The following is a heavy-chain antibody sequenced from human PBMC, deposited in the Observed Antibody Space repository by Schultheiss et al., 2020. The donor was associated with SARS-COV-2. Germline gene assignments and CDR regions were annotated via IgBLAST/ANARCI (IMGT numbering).Heavy chain of an antibody. J-gene: IGHJ4*02. CDR3: ARGGKRSGFDY. Sequence: GSLRLSCTVSGGSISSYYWSWIRQPPGKGLEWIGYIYYSGSTNYNPSLKSRVTISVDTSKNQFSLKLSSVTAADTAVYYCARGGKRSGFDYWGQGTLVTVSS. D-gene: IGHD3-16*01. CDR1: GGSISSYY. CDR2: IYYSGST. V-gene: IGHV4-59*01.